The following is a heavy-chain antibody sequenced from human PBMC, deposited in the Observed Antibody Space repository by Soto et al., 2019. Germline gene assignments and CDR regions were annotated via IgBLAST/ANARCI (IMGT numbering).Heavy chain of an antibody. Sequence: SVKVSCKASGGTFSSYAISWVRQAPGQGLEWMGGIIPIFGTANYAQKFQGRVTITADESTSTAYMELSSLRSEDTAVYYCARGSIVATNYYYYYGMDVWGQGTTVTAP. D-gene: IGHD5-12*01. CDR1: GGTFSSYA. CDR2: IIPIFGTA. V-gene: IGHV1-69*13. J-gene: IGHJ6*02. CDR3: ARGSIVATNYYYYYGMDV.